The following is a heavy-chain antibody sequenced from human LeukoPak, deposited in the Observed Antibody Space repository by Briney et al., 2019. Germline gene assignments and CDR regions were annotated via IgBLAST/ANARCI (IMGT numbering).Heavy chain of an antibody. D-gene: IGHD3-3*01. J-gene: IGHJ6*02. Sequence: GGSLRLSCAASGFTFSSYSMNWVRQAPGKGLEWVSSISSSSSYIYYADSVKGRFTISRDNAKNSLYLQMNSLRAEDTAVYYCARNPDYDFWSGYLLGSTIKDVWGQGTTVTVSS. V-gene: IGHV3-21*01. CDR1: GFTFSSYS. CDR3: ARNPDYDFWSGYLLGSTIKDV. CDR2: ISSSSSYI.